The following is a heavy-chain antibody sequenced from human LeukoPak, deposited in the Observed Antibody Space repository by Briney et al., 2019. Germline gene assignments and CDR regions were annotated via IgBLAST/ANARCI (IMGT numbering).Heavy chain of an antibody. CDR2: ISSSSSYI. CDR3: VKDSDNLYYFDY. CDR1: GFTFSSYS. Sequence: GGSLRLSCAASGFTFSSYSMNWVRQAPGKGLEWVSSISSSSSYIYYADSVKGRFTISRDNAKNSLYLQMNSLRAEDTAVYYCVKDSDNLYYFDYWGQGTLVTVSS. V-gene: IGHV3-21*01. J-gene: IGHJ4*02. D-gene: IGHD1-1*01.